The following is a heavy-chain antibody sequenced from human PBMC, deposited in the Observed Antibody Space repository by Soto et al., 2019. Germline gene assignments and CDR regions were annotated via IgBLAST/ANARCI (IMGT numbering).Heavy chain of an antibody. D-gene: IGHD3-10*01. CDR1: GYTFTASG. V-gene: IGHV1-2*02. CDR2: IDPRSGGT. Sequence: GASVKVSCKASGYTFTASGISWVRQAPGQGLEWVGWIDPRSGGTVYEQKFQGRVTMTRDTSISTVYMDLSGLTSDDTALYYCATDDYGIFPYWGQGSLVTVLL. CDR3: ATDDYGIFPY. J-gene: IGHJ4*02.